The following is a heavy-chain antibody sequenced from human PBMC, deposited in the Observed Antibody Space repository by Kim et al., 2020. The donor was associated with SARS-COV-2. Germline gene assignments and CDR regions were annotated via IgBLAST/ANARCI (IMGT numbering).Heavy chain of an antibody. J-gene: IGHJ5*02. D-gene: IGHD3-10*01. CDR2: IKQDGSEK. Sequence: GGSLRLSCAASGFTFSSYWMSWVRQAPGKGLEWVANIKQDGSEKYYVDSVKGRFTISRYNAKNSLYLQMNSLRAEDTAVYYCARDFWYGGTNWFDPWGQGTLVTVSS. CDR1: GFTFSSYW. CDR3: ARDFWYGGTNWFDP. V-gene: IGHV3-7*01.